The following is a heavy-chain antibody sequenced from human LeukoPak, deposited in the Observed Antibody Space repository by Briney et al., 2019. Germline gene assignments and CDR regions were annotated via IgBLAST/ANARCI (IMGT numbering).Heavy chain of an antibody. Sequence: SETLSLTCAVSGYSISSGYYWGWIRQPPGKGLEWIGSIYHSGSTYYNPSLKSRVTISVDTSKNQFSLKLSSVTAADTAVYYCARHHFWRGCWFDPWGQGILVTVSS. CDR1: GYSISSGYY. CDR2: IYHSGST. CDR3: ARHHFWRGCWFDP. V-gene: IGHV4-38-2*01. D-gene: IGHD3-3*02. J-gene: IGHJ5*02.